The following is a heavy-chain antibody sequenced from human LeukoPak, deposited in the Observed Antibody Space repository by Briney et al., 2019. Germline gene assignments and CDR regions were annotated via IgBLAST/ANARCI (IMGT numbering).Heavy chain of an antibody. V-gene: IGHV4-34*01. D-gene: IGHD6-19*01. CDR1: GGPFSGYY. J-gene: IGHJ4*02. Sequence: SETLSLTCAVYGGPFSGYYWSWIRPPPGKGLEWIGEINHSGSTNYNPSLKSRVTISVDTSKNQFSLKLSSVTAADTAVYYCARVRGWFGPDYWGQGTLVTVSS. CDR2: INHSGST. CDR3: ARVRGWFGPDY.